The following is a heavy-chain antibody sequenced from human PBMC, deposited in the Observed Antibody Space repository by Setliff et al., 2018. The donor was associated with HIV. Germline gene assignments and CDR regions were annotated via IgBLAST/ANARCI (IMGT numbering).Heavy chain of an antibody. Sequence: PSETLSLTCSVSGGSISDNKYYLSWIRQPPGKGLEWTGSIYHTGKTYYNSALKNRLTISVDTSKNQFSLELSSVTAADTAVYYCASGDLYGDYAFSYWGQGTLVTVSS. CDR3: ASGDLYGDYAFSY. D-gene: IGHD4-17*01. CDR1: GGSISDNKYY. CDR2: IYHTGKT. J-gene: IGHJ4*02. V-gene: IGHV4-39*01.